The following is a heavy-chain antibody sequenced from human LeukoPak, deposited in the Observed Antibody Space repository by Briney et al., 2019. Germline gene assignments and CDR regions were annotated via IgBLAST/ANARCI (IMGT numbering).Heavy chain of an antibody. D-gene: IGHD4-11*01. Sequence: SETLSLTCTVSGGSISSYYWSWIRQPPGKGLEWIGYIYYSGSTSYNPSLKSRVTISVDTSKNQFSLKLSSVTAADTAVYYCAREGSNYSNWFDPWGQGTLVTVSS. CDR2: IYYSGST. CDR1: GGSISSYY. CDR3: AREGSNYSNWFDP. V-gene: IGHV4-59*01. J-gene: IGHJ5*02.